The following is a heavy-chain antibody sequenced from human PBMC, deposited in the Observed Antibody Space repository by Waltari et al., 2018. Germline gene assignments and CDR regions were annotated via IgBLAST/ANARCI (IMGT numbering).Heavy chain of an antibody. Sequence: QVQLQESGPGLVKPSETLSLSCAISGYSISSGYSWGWIRQPPGKGLEWIGSIYHSGSTYYNPSLKSRVTISVDTSKNQFSLKLSSVTAADTAVYYCARLPYSGFDYYFDYWGQGTLVTVSS. CDR1: GYSISSGYS. CDR2: IYHSGST. V-gene: IGHV4-38-2*01. J-gene: IGHJ4*02. D-gene: IGHD5-12*01. CDR3: ARLPYSGFDYYFDY.